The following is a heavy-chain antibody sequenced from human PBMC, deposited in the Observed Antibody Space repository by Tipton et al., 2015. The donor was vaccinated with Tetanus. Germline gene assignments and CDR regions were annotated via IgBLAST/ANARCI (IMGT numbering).Heavy chain of an antibody. CDR3: ARGGRCQQSAMDV. CDR2: IIPIFGTA. J-gene: IGHJ6*02. V-gene: IGHV1-69*01. Sequence: QSGPEVKKPGSSVKVSCKASGGTFSSSAISWVRQSPGQGLEWMGGIIPIFGTAKYAQKFQGRLTITADESTTTAYMELSSLRSEDTAVYYCARGGRCQQSAMDVWGQGTTVTVSS. CDR1: GGTFSSSA. D-gene: IGHD5-24*01.